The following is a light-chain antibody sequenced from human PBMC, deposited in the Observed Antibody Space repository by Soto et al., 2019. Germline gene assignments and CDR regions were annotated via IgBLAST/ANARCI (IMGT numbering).Light chain of an antibody. CDR2: VAD. V-gene: IGKV1-39*01. J-gene: IGKJ1*01. CDR1: QSISSN. CDR3: QQSYSSRT. Sequence: DIQMTQSPSSLSASVGDRVTITCRASQSISSNLKWYQQKPGKVPKLLIYVADRLQSGVPPMFSGSGSGTDFTLTISSLQPEDCASYYGQQSYSSRTCRQGTKVE.